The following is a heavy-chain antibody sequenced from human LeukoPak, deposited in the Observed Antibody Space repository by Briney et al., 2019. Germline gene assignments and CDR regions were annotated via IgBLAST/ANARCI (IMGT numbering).Heavy chain of an antibody. Sequence: ASVKLSCASSRGPFDDYTISWGREAPGQGLEWMGRIIPSLNRANYAQIRVTITADKSTATAYMELSGLRYEDTAVYYCERRTYCVDNDFDVWGQGTMVTVSS. J-gene: IGHJ3*01. V-gene: IGHV1-69*02. CDR2: IIPSLNRA. D-gene: IGHD3-10*02. CDR3: ERRTYCVDNDFDV. CDR1: RGPFDDYT.